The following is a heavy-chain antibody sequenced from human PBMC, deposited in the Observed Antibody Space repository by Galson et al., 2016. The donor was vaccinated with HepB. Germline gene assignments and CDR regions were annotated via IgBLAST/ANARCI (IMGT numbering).Heavy chain of an antibody. CDR3: ARPVYSWSYVGFDI. Sequence: QSGAEVKKPGESLRISCKGSGYSFTSYWISWVRQMPGKGLEWMGRIDPSDTYTNYSPSFQGHVSISADMSISTAYLQGSSLKASDTAMYYCARPVYSWSYVGFDIWGQGTMVTVSS. D-gene: IGHD1-26*01. V-gene: IGHV5-10-1*01. CDR1: GYSFTSYW. J-gene: IGHJ3*02. CDR2: IDPSDTYT.